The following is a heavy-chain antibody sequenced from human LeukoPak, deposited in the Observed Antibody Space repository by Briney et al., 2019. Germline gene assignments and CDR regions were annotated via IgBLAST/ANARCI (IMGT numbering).Heavy chain of an antibody. CDR2: IDPNNGDI. CDR3: ARRSRNGLDAFDI. J-gene: IGHJ3*02. D-gene: IGHD1-14*01. Sequence: ASVKVSCKASGYTFTGYYMHWVRQAPGQGLEWMGWIDPNNGDIKYAQKFQGRVTMTRDRSISTAYMELSRLTSDDTALYYCARRSRNGLDAFDIWGQGTMVTVSS. V-gene: IGHV1-2*02. CDR1: GYTFTGYY.